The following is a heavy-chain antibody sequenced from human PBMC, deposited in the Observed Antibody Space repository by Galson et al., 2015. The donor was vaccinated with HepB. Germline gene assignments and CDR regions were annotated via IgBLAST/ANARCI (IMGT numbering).Heavy chain of an antibody. CDR1: GHTFTSYA. Sequence: SVKVSCKASGHTFTSYAMHWVRQAPGQRLEWMGWINAGNGNTKYSQKFQGRVTITRDTSASTAYMELSSLRSEDTAVYYCARDVAVAGTSSYDYWGQGTLVTVSS. J-gene: IGHJ4*02. CDR2: INAGNGNT. V-gene: IGHV1-3*01. CDR3: ARDVAVAGTSSYDY. D-gene: IGHD6-19*01.